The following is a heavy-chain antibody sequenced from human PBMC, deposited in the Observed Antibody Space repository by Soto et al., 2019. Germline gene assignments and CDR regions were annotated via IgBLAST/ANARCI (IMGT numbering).Heavy chain of an antibody. J-gene: IGHJ5*02. CDR1: GGSINNYY. CDR2: IYYSGST. CDR3: ARLPDTAMVGFDP. D-gene: IGHD5-18*01. Sequence: SETLSLTCTVSGGSINNYYWSWFRQFPDKRLEWVGYIYYSGSTNYNPSLKSRVSISIDTSKTQFSLKLSSVTAADTAVYYCARLPDTAMVGFDPWGQGTLVPVYS. V-gene: IGHV4-59*08.